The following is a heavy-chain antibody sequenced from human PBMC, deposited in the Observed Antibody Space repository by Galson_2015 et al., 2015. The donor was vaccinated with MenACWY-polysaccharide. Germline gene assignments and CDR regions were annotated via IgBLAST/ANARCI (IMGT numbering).Heavy chain of an antibody. CDR3: AKDTTNAFTGLLDS. CDR1: GFTFSMYG. CDR2: IRHDGGYR. J-gene: IGHJ4*02. V-gene: IGHV3-30*02. Sequence: SLRLSCAASGFTFSMYGIHWVRQAPGKGLEWVAFIRHDGGYRYYADSVGGQFTISRDNSRNTAFLQMSSLKTADTAVYYCAKDTTNAFTGLLDSWGRGTLVTVSS. D-gene: IGHD3-9*01.